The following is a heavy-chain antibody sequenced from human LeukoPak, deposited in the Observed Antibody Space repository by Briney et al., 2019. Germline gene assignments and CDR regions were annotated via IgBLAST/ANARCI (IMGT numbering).Heavy chain of an antibody. CDR2: ISAYNGNT. CDR3: ASQGHVPQHTTSYYGMDV. V-gene: IGHV1-18*01. J-gene: IGHJ6*02. CDR1: GYTFTSCG. Sequence: ASVKVSCKASGYTFTSCGISWVRQAPGQGLEWMGWISAYNGNTNYAQKLQGRVTMTTDTSTSTAYMELRSLRSDDTAVYYCASQGHVPQHTTSYYGMDVWGQGTTVTVSS. D-gene: IGHD1-1*01.